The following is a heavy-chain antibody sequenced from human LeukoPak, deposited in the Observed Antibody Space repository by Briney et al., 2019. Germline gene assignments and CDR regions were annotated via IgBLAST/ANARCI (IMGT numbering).Heavy chain of an antibody. J-gene: IGHJ4*02. Sequence: RTSETLSLTCTVSGGSISSYYWSWIRQPPGKGLEWIGYIYYSGSTNYNPSLKSRVTISADTSKNQFSLKLSSVTAADTAVYYCARIEDYGGNSVNYWGQGTLVTVSS. D-gene: IGHD4-23*01. CDR1: GGSISSYY. V-gene: IGHV4-59*01. CDR3: ARIEDYGGNSVNY. CDR2: IYYSGST.